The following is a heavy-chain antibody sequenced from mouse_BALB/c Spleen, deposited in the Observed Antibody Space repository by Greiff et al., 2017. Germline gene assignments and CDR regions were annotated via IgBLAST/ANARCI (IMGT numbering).Heavy chain of an antibody. CDR3: ARGGYYYGRAMDY. J-gene: IGHJ4*01. CDR1: GFSLTGYG. V-gene: IGHV2-6-7*01. D-gene: IGHD1-1*01. Sequence: GMLVESGPGLVAPSQSLSITCTVSGFSLTGYGVNWVRQPPGKGLEWLGMIWGDGSTDYNSALKSRLSISKDNSKSQVFLKMNSLQTDDTARYYCARGGYYYGRAMDYWGQGTSVTVSS. CDR2: IWGDGST.